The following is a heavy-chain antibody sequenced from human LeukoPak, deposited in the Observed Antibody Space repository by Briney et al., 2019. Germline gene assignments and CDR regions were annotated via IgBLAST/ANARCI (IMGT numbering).Heavy chain of an antibody. V-gene: IGHV5-51*01. Sequence: GESLKIPCKGFGYSFPSYWIGWVGQLPGKGLGWMGIIYPGDSDTRYSPSFQGQVTISADKSISTAYLQWSSLKASDTAMHYCAVRGGSHDAFDIWGQGTMVTVSS. CDR1: GYSFPSYW. J-gene: IGHJ3*02. D-gene: IGHD5-12*01. CDR3: AVRGGSHDAFDI. CDR2: IYPGDSDT.